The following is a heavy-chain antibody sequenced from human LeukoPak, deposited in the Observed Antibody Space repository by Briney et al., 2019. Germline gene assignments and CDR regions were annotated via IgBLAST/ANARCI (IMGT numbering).Heavy chain of an antibody. CDR1: GYTFTSYD. J-gene: IGHJ4*02. CDR3: AREGGNYILTGYYSS. Sequence: GASVKVSCKASGYTFTSYDINWVRQATGQGLEWMGWMNPNSGNTGYAQKFQGRVTMTRNTSISTAYMELSSLRSEDTAVYYCAREGGNYILTGYYSSWGQGTLVTVSS. CDR2: MNPNSGNT. D-gene: IGHD3-9*01. V-gene: IGHV1-8*01.